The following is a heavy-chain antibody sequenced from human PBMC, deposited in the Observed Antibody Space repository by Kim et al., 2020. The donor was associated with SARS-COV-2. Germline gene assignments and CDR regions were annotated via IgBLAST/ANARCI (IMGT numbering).Heavy chain of an antibody. D-gene: IGHD2-15*01. CDR2: INPSNGYT. CDR1: GYSFTGYY. Sequence: ASVKVSCKASGYSFTGYYIYWVRQAPGQGLEWMGWINPSNGYTHYAQIFEGRVTITRDTSTSTVFMELRRLMSDDTAVYYCTRAADSYRHSDVWGRGTLVTVSS. CDR3: TRAADSYRHSDV. J-gene: IGHJ2*01. V-gene: IGHV1-2*02.